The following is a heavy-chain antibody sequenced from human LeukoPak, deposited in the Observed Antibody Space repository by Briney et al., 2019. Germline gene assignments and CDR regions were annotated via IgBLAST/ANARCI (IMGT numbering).Heavy chain of an antibody. CDR1: GFTFSSYS. Sequence: PGGPLRLSCAASGFTFSSYSMNWVRQAPGRGLEWVSSISSSSSYIYYADSVKGRFTISRDDAKNSLYLQMNSLRAEDTAVYYCARVTPDSGYDYAIAVAGYSWFDPWGQGTLVTVSS. D-gene: IGHD5-12*01. CDR3: ARVTPDSGYDYAIAVAGYSWFDP. CDR2: ISSSSSYI. V-gene: IGHV3-21*01. J-gene: IGHJ5*02.